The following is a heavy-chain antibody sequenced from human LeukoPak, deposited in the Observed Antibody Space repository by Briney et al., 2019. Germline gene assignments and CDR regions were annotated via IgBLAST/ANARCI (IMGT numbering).Heavy chain of an antibody. J-gene: IGHJ5*02. CDR1: GFTFTDYW. CDR3: AILGGDCSSTSCWGSWFDP. CDR2: ISSSSSYI. D-gene: IGHD2-2*01. Sequence: KPGGSLRLSCAVSGFTFTDYWMNWVRQAPGKGLEWVSSISSSSSYIYYADSVKGRFTISRDNAKNSLYLQMNSLRAEDTAVYYCAILGGDCSSTSCWGSWFDPWGQGTLVTVSS. V-gene: IGHV3-21*01.